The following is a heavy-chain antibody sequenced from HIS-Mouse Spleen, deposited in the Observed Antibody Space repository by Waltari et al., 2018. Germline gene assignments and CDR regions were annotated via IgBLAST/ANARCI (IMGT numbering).Heavy chain of an antibody. CDR3: ARDPGYSSSSNAFDI. CDR1: GYSISSGYY. CDR2: IYHSGST. Sequence: QVQLQESGPRLVKPSETLSLTCTVSGYSISSGYYWGWIRQPPGKGLEWIGSIYHSGSTASNPSLKSRVTISVDTSKNQFSLKRSSVTAADTAVYYCARDPGYSSSSNAFDIWGQGTMVTVSS. J-gene: IGHJ3*02. V-gene: IGHV4-38-2*02. D-gene: IGHD6-6*01.